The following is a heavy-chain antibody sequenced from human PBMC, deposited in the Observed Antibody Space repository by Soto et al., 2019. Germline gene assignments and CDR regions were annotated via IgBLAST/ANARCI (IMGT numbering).Heavy chain of an antibody. V-gene: IGHV1-18*01. J-gene: IGHJ4*02. D-gene: IGHD5-18*01. CDR3: ASSLLVGYGLEGESD. CDR2: ISAYNGNT. Sequence: QVQLVQSGAEVKKPGASVKVSCKASGYTFTSYGISWVRQAPGQGLEGMGWISAYNGNTNYAQKLQGRVTMTTDTSTSTAYIELNDAAVYYCASSLLVGYGLEGESDWGQGTLVTVSS. CDR1: GYTFTSYG.